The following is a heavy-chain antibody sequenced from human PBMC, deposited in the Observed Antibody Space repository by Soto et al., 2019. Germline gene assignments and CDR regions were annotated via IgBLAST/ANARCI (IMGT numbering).Heavy chain of an antibody. D-gene: IGHD1-26*01. Sequence: WGSLRLSCAASGFTFSNYGMHWVRQAPGKGLEWVAIIWHDGNNKYYADSVRGRFIISRDNSKNRLYLQMNSLRAEETAVYYCASDVVGASESYGLDVWGQGAPVTVSS. V-gene: IGHV3-33*01. CDR3: ASDVVGASESYGLDV. CDR2: IWHDGNNK. CDR1: GFTFSNYG. J-gene: IGHJ6*02.